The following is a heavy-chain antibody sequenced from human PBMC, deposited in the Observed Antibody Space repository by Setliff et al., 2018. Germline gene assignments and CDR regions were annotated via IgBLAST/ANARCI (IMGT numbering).Heavy chain of an antibody. Sequence: ASVKVSCKTSGYTFSNYGVSWVRQAPGQGLEWMGGIIPIFGTANYAQKFQDRVTITAGVSTSTAYIELSSLRSDDTAVYYCARDGAYCSGGSCYSFDYWGQGTPVTVSS. CDR1: GYTFSNYG. CDR3: ARDGAYCSGGSCYSFDY. V-gene: IGHV1-69*13. J-gene: IGHJ4*02. D-gene: IGHD2-15*01. CDR2: IIPIFGTA.